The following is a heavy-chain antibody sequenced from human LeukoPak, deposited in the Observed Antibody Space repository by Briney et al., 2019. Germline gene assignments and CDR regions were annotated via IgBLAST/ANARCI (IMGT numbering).Heavy chain of an antibody. CDR1: GYTFTGYY. Sequence: ASVKVSCKASGYTFTGYYMHWVRQAPGQGLEWMGWINPDSGGTNNAQKFQGRVTMTRDTSISTAYMELSRLRSDDTAVYYCARTFYDTLDSYAFDFWGQGTMVIGSS. V-gene: IGHV1-2*02. CDR2: INPDSGGT. D-gene: IGHD2/OR15-2a*01. CDR3: ARTFYDTLDSYAFDF. J-gene: IGHJ3*01.